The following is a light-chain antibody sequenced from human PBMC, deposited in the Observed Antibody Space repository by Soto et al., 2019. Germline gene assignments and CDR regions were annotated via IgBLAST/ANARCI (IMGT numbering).Light chain of an antibody. J-gene: IGKJ1*01. CDR3: QQYHNWPA. Sequence: ETVMTQSPATLSVSPGERATLSCRASQSVFSSLAWYQHKPGQAPRLLIYGAATRATGIPARFSGSGSGTEFTLTISSLQSDDIAVYYCQQYHNWPAFGQGTKVE. CDR2: GAA. CDR1: QSVFSS. V-gene: IGKV3-15*01.